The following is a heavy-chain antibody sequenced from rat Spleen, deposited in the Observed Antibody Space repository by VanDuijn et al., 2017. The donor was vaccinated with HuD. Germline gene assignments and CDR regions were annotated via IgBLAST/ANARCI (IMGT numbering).Heavy chain of an antibody. CDR3: ARSVFDY. J-gene: IGHJ2*01. CDR2: ISTGGFNT. Sequence: EVHLVESGGGLVQPGRSLKLSCAASGFTFSNYVMAWVRQAPTKGLEWVASISTGGFNTYYRDSVKGRLTISRDNAENTLYLQMDSLRSEDTATYYCARSVFDYWGQGVMVTVSS. V-gene: IGHV5S13*01. CDR1: GFTFSNYV.